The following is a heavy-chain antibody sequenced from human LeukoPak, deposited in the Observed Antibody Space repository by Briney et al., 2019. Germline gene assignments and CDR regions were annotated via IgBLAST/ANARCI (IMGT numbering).Heavy chain of an antibody. D-gene: IGHD1-14*01. J-gene: IGHJ4*02. CDR1: GFTFSSYG. Sequence: GGSLRLSCSASGFTFSSYGMHWVRQAPGKGLEWVAVIWYDGSNKYYADSVKGRFTISRDNSKNTLYLQMNSLGAEDTAVYYCARDSVYKSVLDYWGQGTLVTVSS. CDR2: IWYDGSNK. V-gene: IGHV3-33*08. CDR3: ARDSVYKSVLDY.